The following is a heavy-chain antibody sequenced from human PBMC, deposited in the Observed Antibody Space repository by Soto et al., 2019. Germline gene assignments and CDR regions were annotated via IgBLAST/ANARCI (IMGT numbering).Heavy chain of an antibody. Sequence: SETLSLTCTVSGGSISSYYWSWIRQPAGKGLEWIGRIYTSGSTNYNPSLKSRVTMSVDTSKNQFSLKLSSVTAADTAVYYCARESWGLAADDSMYYFDYWGQGTLVTVSS. CDR2: IYTSGST. J-gene: IGHJ4*02. CDR1: GGSISSYY. D-gene: IGHD1-26*01. CDR3: ARESWGLAADDSMYYFDY. V-gene: IGHV4-4*07.